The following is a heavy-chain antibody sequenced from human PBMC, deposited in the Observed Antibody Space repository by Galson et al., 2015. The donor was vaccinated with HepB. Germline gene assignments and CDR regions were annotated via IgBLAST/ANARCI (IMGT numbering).Heavy chain of an antibody. D-gene: IGHD2/OR15-2a*01. CDR1: GFTVSSNY. CDR2: IYSGGST. V-gene: IGHV3-66*01. Sequence: SLRLSCAASGFTVSSNYMSWVRQAPGKGLEWVSVIYSGGSTYYADSVKGRFTISRDNSKNTLYLQMNSLRAEDTAVYYCARVSLVGATFYAFDIWGRGALVSVSS. J-gene: IGHJ4*02. CDR3: ARVSLVGATFYAFDI.